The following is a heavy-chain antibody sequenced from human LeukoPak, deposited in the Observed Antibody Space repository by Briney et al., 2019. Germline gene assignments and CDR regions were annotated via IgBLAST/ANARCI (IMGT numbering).Heavy chain of an antibody. CDR1: GYTFTSYY. D-gene: IGHD2-15*01. CDR2: INPSGGST. J-gene: IGHJ3*02. Sequence: ASVKVSCKASGYTFTSYYMHWVRQAPGQGLEWMGIINPSGGSTSYAQKFQGRVTMTRDTSTSTVYMELSSLRSEDTAVYYCARQQGEEYCSGGSCRTHDAFDIWGQGTMVTVSS. V-gene: IGHV1-46*01. CDR3: ARQQGEEYCSGGSCRTHDAFDI.